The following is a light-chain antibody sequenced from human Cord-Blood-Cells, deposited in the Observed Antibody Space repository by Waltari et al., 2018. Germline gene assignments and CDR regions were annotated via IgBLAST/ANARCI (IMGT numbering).Light chain of an antibody. Sequence: QSALTQPASVSGSPGQSITISCTGTSSDVGSSKLFSWYQQHPGKAPKLMIYEVSKRPSGVSNRFSGSKSGNTASLTISGLQAEDEADYYCCSYAGSSTYVFGTGTKVTVL. J-gene: IGLJ1*01. CDR2: EVS. CDR1: SSDVGSSKL. CDR3: CSYAGSSTYV. V-gene: IGLV2-23*02.